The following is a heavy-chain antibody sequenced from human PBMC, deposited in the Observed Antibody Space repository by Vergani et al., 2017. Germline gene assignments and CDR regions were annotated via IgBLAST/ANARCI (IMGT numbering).Heavy chain of an antibody. CDR1: GYTFTGYY. V-gene: IGHV1-2*02. Sequence: VQLVQSGAEVKKPGASVKVSCKASGYTFTGYYMHWVRQAPGQGLEWMGWINPNSGGTNYAQKFQGRVTMTRDTSISTAYMELSRLRSDDTAVYYCARGSTMVRGVRNNWFDPWGQGTLVTVSS. CDR3: ARGSTMVRGVRNNWFDP. CDR2: INPNSGGT. J-gene: IGHJ5*02. D-gene: IGHD3-10*01.